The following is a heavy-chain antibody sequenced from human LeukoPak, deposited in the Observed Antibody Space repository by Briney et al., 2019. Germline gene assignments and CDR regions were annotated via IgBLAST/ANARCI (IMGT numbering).Heavy chain of an antibody. CDR2: CYSGGST. D-gene: IGHD3-22*01. Sequence: PRGSLRLSCAASGFTVSSNYMSWVRQAPGKGLEWVSVCYSGGSTYYADSVKGRFNISRDNSKNTLYLQMNSLRAEDTAVYYCARAYYDSSGYHDYWGQGTLVTVSS. J-gene: IGHJ4*02. CDR1: GFTVSSNY. CDR3: ARAYYDSSGYHDY. V-gene: IGHV3-53*01.